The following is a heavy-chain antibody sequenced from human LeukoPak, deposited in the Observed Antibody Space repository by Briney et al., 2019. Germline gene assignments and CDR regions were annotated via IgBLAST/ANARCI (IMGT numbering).Heavy chain of an antibody. V-gene: IGHV4-34*01. Sequence: SETLSLTCAVYGGSFSGYYWSWIRQPPGEGLEWIGEINHSGSTNYNPPLKSRVTISVDTAKNQFSLKLSSVPAADTAVYYCARGLHSSSWYPQSPFDPWGQGTLVTVSS. CDR1: GGSFSGYY. CDR2: INHSGST. D-gene: IGHD6-13*01. CDR3: ARGLHSSSWYPQSPFDP. J-gene: IGHJ5*02.